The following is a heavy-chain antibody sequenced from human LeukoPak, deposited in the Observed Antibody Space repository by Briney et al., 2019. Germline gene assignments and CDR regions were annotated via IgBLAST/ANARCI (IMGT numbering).Heavy chain of an antibody. CDR3: ARDSGSCRGCAFDV. CDR2: LNPDGSER. J-gene: IGHJ3*01. Sequence: GGSLRLSCVASGFTFSQHYMSWVRQAPGKGPEWVANLNPDGSERKYVDSVKGRFTISRDNAKNSVYLQMSSLRAEDTAVFYCARDSGSCRGCAFDVWGHGTMVTVSS. D-gene: IGHD6-13*01. V-gene: IGHV3-7*01. CDR1: GFTFSQHY.